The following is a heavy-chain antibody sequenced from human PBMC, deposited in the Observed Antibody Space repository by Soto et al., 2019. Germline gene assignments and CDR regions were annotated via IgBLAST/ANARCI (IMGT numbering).Heavy chain of an antibody. Sequence: QVQLVQSGAEVKKPGASVKVSCKASGYTFTSYAMHWVRQAPGQRREWIGRINAGNGHTKYSQKFQGRVTSTRDTSASTDYLELNSMRSEDTAVYYCARSSGFYDVGHWGQATLVTVSS. CDR1: GYTFTSYA. CDR3: ARSSGFYDVGH. CDR2: INAGNGHT. J-gene: IGHJ4*02. D-gene: IGHD3-22*01. V-gene: IGHV1-3*01.